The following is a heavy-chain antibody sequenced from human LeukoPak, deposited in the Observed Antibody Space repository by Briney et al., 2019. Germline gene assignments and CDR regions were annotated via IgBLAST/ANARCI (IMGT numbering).Heavy chain of an antibody. Sequence: SETLSLTCTVSGGSISSGDYYWSWIRQPPGKGLEWIGYIYYSGSTYYNPSLKSRVTISVDTSKNQFSLKLSSVTAADTAVYYCARVGFGGEYYYDSSGYYTVLDYWGQGTLVTVSS. J-gene: IGHJ4*02. CDR3: ARVGFGGEYYYDSSGYYTVLDY. CDR2: IYYSGST. D-gene: IGHD3-22*01. CDR1: GGSISSGDYY. V-gene: IGHV4-30-4*01.